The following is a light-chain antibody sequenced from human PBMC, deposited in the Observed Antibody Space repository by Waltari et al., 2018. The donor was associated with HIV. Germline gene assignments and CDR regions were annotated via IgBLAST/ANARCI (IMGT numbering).Light chain of an antibody. CDR2: EVT. CDR3: SSYAGGNNLV. J-gene: IGLJ2*01. CDR1: SSDVGGYNF. Sequence: QSALTQPPSASGSPGQSVTISCTGTSSDVGGYNFVSWYQQHPGKAPKLMIFEVTKRPSGVPASFSGSKTGNTASLTVSGLQADDEGDYYCSSYAGGNNLVFGGGTKLTVL. V-gene: IGLV2-8*01.